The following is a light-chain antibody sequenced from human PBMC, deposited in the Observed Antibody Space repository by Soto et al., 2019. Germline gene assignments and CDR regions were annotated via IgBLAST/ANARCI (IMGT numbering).Light chain of an antibody. CDR1: QSVNLN. J-gene: IGKJ3*01. Sequence: EIMMTQSPGTLSVSPGEGATLSCTASQSVNLNLAWYQQQPGQPPRILLYGASTRATGIPVRFRGSGSGTEFTPTIISRQSEDSAVYYCHQYNSCPPGTFGPGTKVEIK. V-gene: IGKV3-15*01. CDR2: GAS. CDR3: HQYNSCPPGT.